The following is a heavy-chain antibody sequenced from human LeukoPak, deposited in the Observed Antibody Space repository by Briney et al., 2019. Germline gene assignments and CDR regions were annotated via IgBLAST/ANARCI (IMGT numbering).Heavy chain of an antibody. Sequence: GGSLTLSCTVSGYTFSICATGWLRQAQAPGLEWVSFISGSGTRTYYADSVKGRFTISSDNSKNKLSLQMHSLRVEDTAVYYGTKDLYYCSGSKFDVWGQGTLVTVSS. CDR3: TKDLYYCSGSKFDV. CDR1: GYTFSICA. D-gene: IGHD3-10*01. V-gene: IGHV3-23*01. CDR2: ISGSGTRT. J-gene: IGHJ4*02.